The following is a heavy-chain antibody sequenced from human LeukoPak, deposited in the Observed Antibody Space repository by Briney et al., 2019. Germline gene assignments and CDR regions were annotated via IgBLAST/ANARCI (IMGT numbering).Heavy chain of an antibody. CDR3: AKVLRSFKEPAFDY. V-gene: IGHV3-23*01. J-gene: IGHJ4*02. CDR2: ISGSGATT. D-gene: IGHD3-3*01. Sequence: HPGGSLRLSCAASGFTFSSYTMNWVRQAPGKGLEWVSTISGSGATTFYADSVKGRFTISRDNSKNTLYLQMNSLRAEDTAVYYCAKVLRSFKEPAFDYWGQGTLVTVSS. CDR1: GFTFSSYT.